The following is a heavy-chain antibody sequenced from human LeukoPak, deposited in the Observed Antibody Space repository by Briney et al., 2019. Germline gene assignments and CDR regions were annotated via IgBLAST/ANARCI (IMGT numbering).Heavy chain of an antibody. CDR3: AKTSSSGWCAFDS. V-gene: IGHV3-23*01. CDR2: LSAAGGGT. D-gene: IGHD6-19*01. J-gene: IGHJ4*02. Sequence: QPGGSLRLSCAASGFTFSRYPMSWVRQAPGKGLEWVSTLSAAGGGTYYADSVRGRFTISRDDSKNTLYLQMFSLRAEDTALYYCAKTSSSGWCAFDSWGQGTLVTVSS. CDR1: GFTFSRYP.